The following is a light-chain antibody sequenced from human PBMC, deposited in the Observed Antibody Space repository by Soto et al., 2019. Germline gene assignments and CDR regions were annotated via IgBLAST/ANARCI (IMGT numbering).Light chain of an antibody. CDR2: LGS. CDR3: MQPLQTPWM. V-gene: IGKV2-28*01. J-gene: IGKJ1*01. CDR1: QSLLHSNGYNY. Sequence: DIVMTQSPLSLPVTPGEPASISCRSSQSLLHSNGYNYLDWYLQKPGQSPQLLIYLGSNRASGVPDRFSGSGSGTDFTLKISRVEAEDVGVYYCMQPLQTPWMFGQGTKVEIK.